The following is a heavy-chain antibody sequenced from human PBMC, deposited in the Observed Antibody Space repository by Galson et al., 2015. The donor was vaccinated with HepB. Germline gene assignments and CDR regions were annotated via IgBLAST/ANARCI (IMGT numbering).Heavy chain of an antibody. Sequence: SVKVSCKASNYTFTNYGITWVRQAPGQGLEWMGWISTYNANTLYAQNLQGRVTVTTDTSTSTAYMELRSLRSDDTAVYYCARDTRYSSAWYIDYWGQGTLVTVSS. CDR3: ARDTRYSSAWYIDY. J-gene: IGHJ4*02. V-gene: IGHV1-18*01. CDR2: ISTYNANT. D-gene: IGHD6-19*01. CDR1: NYTFTNYG.